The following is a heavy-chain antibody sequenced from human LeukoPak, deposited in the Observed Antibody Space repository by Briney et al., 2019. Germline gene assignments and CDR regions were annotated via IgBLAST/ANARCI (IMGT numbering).Heavy chain of an antibody. CDR3: ARDVLWSGTNWFDP. Sequence: GGSLRLSCAASGFTFSSYSMNWVRQAPGKGLEWVSSISSSSSYIYYADSVKGRFTISRDNAKNSLYLQMNSLRAEDTAVYYCARDVLWSGTNWFDPWSQGTLVTVSS. CDR2: ISSSSSYI. CDR1: GFTFSSYS. D-gene: IGHD3-3*01. V-gene: IGHV3-21*01. J-gene: IGHJ5*02.